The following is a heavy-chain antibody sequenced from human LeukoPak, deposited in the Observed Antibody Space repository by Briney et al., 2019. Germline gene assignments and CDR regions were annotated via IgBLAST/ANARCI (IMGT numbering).Heavy chain of an antibody. D-gene: IGHD5-24*01. J-gene: IGHJ4*02. V-gene: IGHV4-39*07. CDR1: GGSISSSTYY. Sequence: PPETLSLTCTVSGGSISSSTYYWGWIRQPPGKGLEWIGSIYYSGSTYYNPSLKSRVTISVDTSKNQFSLKLSSVTAADTAVYYCARGPRWLQDYFNYWGQGTLVTVSS. CDR3: ARGPRWLQDYFNY. CDR2: IYYSGST.